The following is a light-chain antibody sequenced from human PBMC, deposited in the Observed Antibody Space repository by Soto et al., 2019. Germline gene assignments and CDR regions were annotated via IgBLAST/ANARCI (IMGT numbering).Light chain of an antibody. Sequence: QSVLAQPASVSGSPGQSITISCTGTSSDVGSYNLVSWYQQHPGKAPKLMIYEVSKRPSGVSNRFSGSKSGNTASLTISGLHAEDEADYSCCSYGGRNTFVFGSGTKLTVL. V-gene: IGLV2-23*02. CDR2: EVS. J-gene: IGLJ1*01. CDR1: SSDVGSYNL. CDR3: CSYGGRNTFV.